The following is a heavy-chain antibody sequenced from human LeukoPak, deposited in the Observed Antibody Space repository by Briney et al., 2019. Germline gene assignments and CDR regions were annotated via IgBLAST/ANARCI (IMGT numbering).Heavy chain of an antibody. D-gene: IGHD2-2*01. CDR2: IKSKTDGGTT. V-gene: IGHV3-15*01. CDR1: GFTFSNAW. Sequence: GGSLRLSCAASGFTFSNAWMSWVRQAPGKGLEWVGRIKSKTDGGTTDYAAPVKGRFTISRDDSKNTLYLQMNSLKTEDTAGYYCTTERVIVVVPAASSQLNFDYWGQGTLVTVSS. J-gene: IGHJ4*02. CDR3: TTERVIVVVPAASSQLNFDY.